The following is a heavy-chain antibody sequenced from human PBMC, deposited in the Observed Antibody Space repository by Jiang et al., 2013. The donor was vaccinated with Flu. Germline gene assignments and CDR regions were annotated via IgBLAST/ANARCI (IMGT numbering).Heavy chain of an antibody. J-gene: IGHJ6*02. Sequence: KPSETLSLTCAVYGGSFSGFAWTWIRQPPGKGLEWLGYIYYSVSTYYNPSLESRVTISVDTSKRQFSLNLTSLTAADTAVYYCTRGKYYYGMDVWGQGTAVTVSS. V-gene: IGHV4-34*01. CDR3: TRGKYYYGMDV. CDR1: GGSFSGFA. CDR2: IYYSVST.